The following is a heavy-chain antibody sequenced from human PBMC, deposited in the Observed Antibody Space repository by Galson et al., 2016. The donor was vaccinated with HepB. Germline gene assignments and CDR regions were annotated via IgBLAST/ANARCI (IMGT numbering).Heavy chain of an antibody. CDR3: VKDQHDSSGYYLGVDY. CDR1: GVTFSSCV. CDR2: ISGSGGST. V-gene: IGHV3-23*01. J-gene: IGHJ4*02. Sequence: SLRLSCAASGVTFSSCVMSWVRQAPGRGPEWVSAISGSGGSTYYSDSVKGRFAISRDNSKNTLYLQMYSLRADDTAVYYCVKDQHDSSGYYLGVDYWGQGTLVTVSS. D-gene: IGHD3-22*01.